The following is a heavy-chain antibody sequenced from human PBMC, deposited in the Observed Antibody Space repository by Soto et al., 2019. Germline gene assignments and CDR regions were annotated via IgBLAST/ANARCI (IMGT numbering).Heavy chain of an antibody. V-gene: IGHV2-26*01. CDR2: IFSNDEK. D-gene: IGHD6-19*01. Sequence: QVTLKESGPVLVIPTETLTLTCTVSGFSLSNAKMGVSWIRQPPGKALEWLAHIFSNDEKSYSTSLQNRLTISEDTSKSQVVLTMTNTDPADTATYYCARRRSGWFLFDACGQGTLVTVSS. CDR1: GFSLSNAKMG. J-gene: IGHJ5*02. CDR3: ARRRSGWFLFDA.